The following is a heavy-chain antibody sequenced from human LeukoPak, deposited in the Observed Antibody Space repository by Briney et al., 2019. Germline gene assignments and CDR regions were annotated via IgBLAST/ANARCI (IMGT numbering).Heavy chain of an antibody. CDR1: GYTFTSYG. Sequence: GASVKVSCKASGYTFTSYGISWVRPAPGQGREWMGWVSAYDGNTNYAQKLQGRVTMSTDTSTSTAYMELRSLRSDDTAVYYCARGGVAAAASPFDRWGQGALVTVSS. J-gene: IGHJ5*02. D-gene: IGHD6-13*01. CDR3: ARGGVAAAASPFDR. CDR2: VSAYDGNT. V-gene: IGHV1-18*01.